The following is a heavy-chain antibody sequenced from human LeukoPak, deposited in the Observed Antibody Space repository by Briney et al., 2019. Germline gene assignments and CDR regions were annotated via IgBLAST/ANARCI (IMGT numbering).Heavy chain of an antibody. V-gene: IGHV3-15*07. CDR1: GFTFTNAW. CDR3: STLTSRGLSDS. J-gene: IGHJ4*02. D-gene: IGHD1-20*01. Sequence: GGSLRLSCAASGFTFTNAWMNWVRQAPGKGLEWAGRIKSKADGETIDYAAPVKGRLTFSRDDSKNMLYLQMNSLKSEDTAVYYCSTLTSRGLSDSWGQGTLVTVSS. CDR2: IKSKADGETI.